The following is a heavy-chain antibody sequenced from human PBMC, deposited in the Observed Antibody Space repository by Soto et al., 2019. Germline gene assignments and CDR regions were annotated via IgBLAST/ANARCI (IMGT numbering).Heavy chain of an antibody. Sequence: QVQLQESGPGLVKPSQTLSLTCTVSGGSISSGGYYWSWIRQHPGKGLEWIGYIDYSGSTYYNPSLQSRVTISVDTSKNQFSLKLSSVTAADTAVDYCARGPTYYYGSGSLCFDIWGQGTMVTVSS. D-gene: IGHD3-10*01. CDR2: IDYSGST. V-gene: IGHV4-31*03. CDR3: ARGPTYYYGSGSLCFDI. CDR1: GGSISSGGYY. J-gene: IGHJ3*02.